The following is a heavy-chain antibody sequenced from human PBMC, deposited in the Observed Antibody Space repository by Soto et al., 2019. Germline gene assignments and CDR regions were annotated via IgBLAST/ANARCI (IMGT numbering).Heavy chain of an antibody. V-gene: IGHV3-30-3*01. CDR2: ISYDGSNK. CDR1: GFTFSSYA. D-gene: IGHD3-16*01. Sequence: GGSLRLSCAASGFTFSSYAMHWVRQAPGKGLEWVAVISYDGSNKYYADSVKGRFTISRDNSKNTLYLQMNSLRAEDTAVYYCARGRPFKDLYYGMDVWGQGTTVTVSS. J-gene: IGHJ6*02. CDR3: ARGRPFKDLYYGMDV.